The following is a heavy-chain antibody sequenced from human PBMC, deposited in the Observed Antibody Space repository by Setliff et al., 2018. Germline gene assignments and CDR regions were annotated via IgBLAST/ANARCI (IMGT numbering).Heavy chain of an antibody. CDR1: GFTFSSYG. Sequence: PGGSLRLSCAASGFTFSSYGMHWVRQAPGKGLEWVAVIWYDGSNKYYADSVKGRFTISRDNSKNTLYLQMNSLRAEDTAVYYCARGTSGWFPHDYWGQGTLVTVSS. V-gene: IGHV3-33*01. D-gene: IGHD6-19*01. J-gene: IGHJ4*02. CDR2: IWYDGSNK. CDR3: ARGTSGWFPHDY.